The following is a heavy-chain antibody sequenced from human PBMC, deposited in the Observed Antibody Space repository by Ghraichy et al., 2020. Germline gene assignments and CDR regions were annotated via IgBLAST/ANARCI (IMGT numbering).Heavy chain of an antibody. D-gene: IGHD5-24*01. CDR3: ARVARDGYWNY. J-gene: IGHJ4*02. V-gene: IGHV4-61*01. Sequence: SETLSLTCTVSGGSVSSGSYYWSWIRQPPGKGLEWIGYIYYSGSTNYNPSLKSRVTISVDTSKNQFSLKLSSVTAADTAVYYCARVARDGYWNYWGQGTLVTVSS. CDR1: GGSVSSGSYY. CDR2: IYYSGST.